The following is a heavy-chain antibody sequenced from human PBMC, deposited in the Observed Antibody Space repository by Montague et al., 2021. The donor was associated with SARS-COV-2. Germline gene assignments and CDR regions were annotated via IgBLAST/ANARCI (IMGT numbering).Heavy chain of an antibody. CDR3: ARSLYYITIFGVVRRSFDY. V-gene: IGHV4-39*01. CDR2: IYYSGST. Sequence: SETLSLTCTVSGGSISSSSYYWGWIRQPPGKGLEWIGSIYYSGSTYYNPSLKSRVTISVDTSKNQFSLKLSSVTAADTAVYYCARSLYYITIFGVVRRSFDYWGQGTLVTVSS. CDR1: GGSISSSSYY. D-gene: IGHD3-3*01. J-gene: IGHJ4*02.